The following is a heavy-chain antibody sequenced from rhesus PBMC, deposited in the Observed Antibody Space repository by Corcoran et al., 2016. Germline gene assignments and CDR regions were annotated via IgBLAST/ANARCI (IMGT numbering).Heavy chain of an antibody. D-gene: IGHD6-13*01. CDR3: ARPYSSWTDDAFDF. V-gene: IGHV4-106*01. Sequence: QVQLQESGPGLVKPSETLSLTCAVSGGSISDDYYWSWIRQPPGKGLEWIGYIYGSGGGTNYNPSLKNRVAISIDTSKNPFSLKLSSVTAADTAVYYCARPYSSWTDDAFDFWGQGLRVTVSS. CDR1: GGSISDDYY. J-gene: IGHJ3*01. CDR2: IYGSGGGT.